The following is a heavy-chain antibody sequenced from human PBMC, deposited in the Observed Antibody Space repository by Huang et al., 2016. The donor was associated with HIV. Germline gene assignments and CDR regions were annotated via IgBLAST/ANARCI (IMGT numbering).Heavy chain of an antibody. J-gene: IGHJ6*03. V-gene: IGHV3-21*01. CDR3: AREIALFDWLSPYYMDV. CDR1: GFTFSSYN. D-gene: IGHD3-9*01. Sequence: EVQLVESGGGLVKPGGSLRLSCEASGFTFSSYNMNWVRQARGKGREWVSSISRSSVYIYHADSVKGRFTISRDNVQNSLHLQMNSLRAEDTAVYYCAREIALFDWLSPYYMDVWGKGTTVTVSS. CDR2: ISRSSVYI.